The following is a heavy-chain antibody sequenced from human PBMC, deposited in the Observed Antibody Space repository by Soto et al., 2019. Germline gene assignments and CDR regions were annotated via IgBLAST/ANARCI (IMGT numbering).Heavy chain of an antibody. V-gene: IGHV1-8*01. CDR2: MNPNSGNT. J-gene: IGHJ3*02. CDR1: GYTFTSYD. CDR3: AITASGGSCYICAFDI. Sequence: ASVKVSCKASGYTFTSYDINWVRQATGQGLEWMGWMNPNSGNTGYAQKFQGRVTMTRNTSISTAYMELSSLRSEDTAVYYCAITASGGSCYICAFDIWGQGTMVTV. D-gene: IGHD2-15*01.